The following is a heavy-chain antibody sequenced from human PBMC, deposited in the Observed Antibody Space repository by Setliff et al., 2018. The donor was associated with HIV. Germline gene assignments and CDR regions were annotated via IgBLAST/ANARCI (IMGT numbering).Heavy chain of an antibody. CDR3: ARDYSGWYYFDC. D-gene: IGHD6-19*01. CDR2: INYSGIT. CDR1: GGSFSDYY. V-gene: IGHV4-34*01. J-gene: IGHJ4*02. Sequence: SETLSLTCVVYGGSFSDYYWTWIRQPPEKGLEWIGKINYSGITNYNPSLKSRVTMSVDTSKNQFSLKLSSVTAADTAVYYCARDYSGWYYFDCWGQGTLVTVSS.